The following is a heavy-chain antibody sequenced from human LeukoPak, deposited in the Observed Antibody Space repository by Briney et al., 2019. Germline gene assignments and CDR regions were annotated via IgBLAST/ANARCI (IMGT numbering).Heavy chain of an antibody. CDR3: ARQWNGCLGY. J-gene: IGHJ4*02. V-gene: IGHV6-1*01. D-gene: IGHD2-15*01. CDR2: TYYRSKWYN. Sequence: SQTLSLTCAISGDSVSSNSAAWNWIRQSPSRGLEWLGRTYYRSKWYNDYALSVTSRITINPHIPKNQFSLLLNSVTLEDTAVYYCARQWNGCLGYWGQGTLVTVSS. CDR1: GDSVSSNSAA.